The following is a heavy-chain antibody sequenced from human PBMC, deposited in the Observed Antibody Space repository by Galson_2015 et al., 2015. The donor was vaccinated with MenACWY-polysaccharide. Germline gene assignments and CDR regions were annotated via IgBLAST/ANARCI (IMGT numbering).Heavy chain of an antibody. CDR1: GFTFSSYG. V-gene: IGHV3-30*18. Sequence: SLRLSCAASGFTFSSYGMHWVRQAPGKGLEWVAVISYDGSNKYYADSVKGRFTISRDNSKNTLYLQMNSLRAKDTAVYYCAKGGRGNYYYYYGMDVWGQGTTVTVSS. J-gene: IGHJ6*02. D-gene: IGHD5-24*01. CDR3: AKGGRGNYYYYYGMDV. CDR2: ISYDGSNK.